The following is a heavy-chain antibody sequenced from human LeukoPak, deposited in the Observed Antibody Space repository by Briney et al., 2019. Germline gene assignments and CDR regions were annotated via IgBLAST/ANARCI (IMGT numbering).Heavy chain of an antibody. CDR3: ARHRGKEQLAGGWAFDI. V-gene: IGHV4-34*01. D-gene: IGHD6-6*01. CDR1: GGSISSYY. Sequence: SETLSLTCTVSGGSISSYYWSWIRQPPGKGLEWIGEINHSGSTNYNPSLRSRVTISVDTSKNQFSLKLSSVTAADTAVYYCARHRGKEQLAGGWAFDIWGQGTMVTVSS. J-gene: IGHJ3*02. CDR2: INHSGST.